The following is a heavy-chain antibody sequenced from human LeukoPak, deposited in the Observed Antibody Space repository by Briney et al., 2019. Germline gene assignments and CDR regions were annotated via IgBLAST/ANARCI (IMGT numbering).Heavy chain of an antibody. V-gene: IGHV3-33*06. CDR1: GFTFSSYG. J-gene: IGHJ4*02. Sequence: PGRSLRLSCAASGFTFSSYGMHWVRQAPGKGLEWVAVIWYDGSNKYYADSVKGRFTISRDNSKNTLYLQMNSLRAEDTAVYYFAKAAATGTTVFDYWGQGTLVTVSS. D-gene: IGHD1-1*01. CDR2: IWYDGSNK. CDR3: AKAAATGTTVFDY.